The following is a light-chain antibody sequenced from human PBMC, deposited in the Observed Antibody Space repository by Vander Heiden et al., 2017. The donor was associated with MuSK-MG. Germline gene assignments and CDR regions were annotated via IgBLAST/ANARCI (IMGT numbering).Light chain of an antibody. J-gene: IGLJ2*01. CDR1: KLGDKY. V-gene: IGLV3-1*01. Sequence: SYELTQPPSVSVSPGPTASIPCPGDKLGDKYACWYQQKPGQSPGLVIYQDSKRPSGIPERFSGSNSGNTATLTISGTQAMDEADYYCQAWDSSNVVFGGGTKLTVL. CDR3: QAWDSSNVV. CDR2: QDS.